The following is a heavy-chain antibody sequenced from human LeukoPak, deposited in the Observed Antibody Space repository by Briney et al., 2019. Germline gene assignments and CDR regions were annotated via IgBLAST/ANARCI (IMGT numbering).Heavy chain of an antibody. J-gene: IGHJ4*02. CDR2: ISVYNGNT. V-gene: IGHV1-18*01. CDR3: ARSPPYCSSTSCFFDY. Sequence: ASVKVSCKASGYTFSSYGISWVRQAPGQGLEWMGWISVYNGNTKYAQKLQGRVTMTTDTSTSTAYMELRSLRSDDTAVYYCARSPPYCSSTSCFFDYWGQGTLVTVSS. D-gene: IGHD2-2*01. CDR1: GYTFSSYG.